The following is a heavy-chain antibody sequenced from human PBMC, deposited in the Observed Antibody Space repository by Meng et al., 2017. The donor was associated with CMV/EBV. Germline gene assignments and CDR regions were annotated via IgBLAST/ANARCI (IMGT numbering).Heavy chain of an antibody. J-gene: IGHJ6*02. CDR1: GYSFTSYW. Sequence: GESLKISCKGSGYSFTSYWIGWVRQMPGKGLEWMGIIYPGDSDTRYSPSFQGQVTISADKSISTAYLQWSSLKASDTAMYYCATTLDYYDSSGYPLYYYGMDVWGQGTTVTVSS. CDR3: ATTLDYYDSSGYPLYYYGMDV. D-gene: IGHD3-22*01. CDR2: IYPGDSDT. V-gene: IGHV5-51*01.